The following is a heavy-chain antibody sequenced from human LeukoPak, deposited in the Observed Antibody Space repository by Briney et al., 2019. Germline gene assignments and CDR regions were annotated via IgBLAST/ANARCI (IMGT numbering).Heavy chain of an antibody. CDR3: ARTYWRELLSWFDP. J-gene: IGHJ5*02. CDR2: IIPIFGTA. CDR1: GGTFSSYA. D-gene: IGHD1-26*01. Sequence: SVKVSCKASGGTFSSYAISWVRQAPGQGLEWMGGIIPIFGTANYAQKFQGRVTITADESTSTAYMELSSLRSEDTAVYYCARTYWRELLSWFDPWGQGTLVTVSS. V-gene: IGHV1-69*13.